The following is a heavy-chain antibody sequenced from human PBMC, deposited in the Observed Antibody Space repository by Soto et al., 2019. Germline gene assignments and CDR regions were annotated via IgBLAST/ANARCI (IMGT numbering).Heavy chain of an antibody. Sequence: GGSLRLSCAASGFTFSSYSMNWVRQAPGKGLEWVSSISSSSSYIYYADSVKGRFTISRDNAKNSLYLQMNSLRAEDTAVYYCARAYGPLVDFDYWGQGTLVTVSS. CDR1: GFTFSSYS. J-gene: IGHJ4*02. D-gene: IGHD2-15*01. CDR2: ISSSSSYI. CDR3: ARAYGPLVDFDY. V-gene: IGHV3-21*01.